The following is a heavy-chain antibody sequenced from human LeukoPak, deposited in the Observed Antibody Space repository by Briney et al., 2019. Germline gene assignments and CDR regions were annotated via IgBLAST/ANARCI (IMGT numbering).Heavy chain of an antibody. Sequence: PGGSLRLSCEASGLTFNNYAMHWVRQSSGKGLEWVSYISSSSSTIYYADSVKGRFTISRDNAKNSLYLQMNSLRAEDTAVYYCARDWDAQWLVRVGWGQGTLVTVSS. CDR3: ARDWDAQWLVRVG. J-gene: IGHJ4*02. D-gene: IGHD6-19*01. CDR2: ISSSSSTI. CDR1: GLTFNNYA. V-gene: IGHV3-48*04.